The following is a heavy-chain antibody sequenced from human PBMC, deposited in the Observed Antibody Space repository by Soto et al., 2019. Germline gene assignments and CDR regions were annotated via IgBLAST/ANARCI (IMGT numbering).Heavy chain of an antibody. J-gene: IGHJ4*02. Sequence: AVKVSCKASGGTFSSCAISWVRQAPGQGLEWMGGIIPIFGTANYAQKFQGRVTITADESTSTAYMELSSLRSEDTAVYYCACSIAARLHYFDYWGQGTLVTVSS. CDR2: IIPIFGTA. CDR1: GGTFSSCA. D-gene: IGHD6-6*01. V-gene: IGHV1-69*13. CDR3: ACSIAARLHYFDY.